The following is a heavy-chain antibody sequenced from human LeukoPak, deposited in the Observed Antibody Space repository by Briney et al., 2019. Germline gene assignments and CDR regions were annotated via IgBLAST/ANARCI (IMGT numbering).Heavy chain of an antibody. Sequence: GGSLRLSCAASGLTFSTYWMSWVRQAPGKGLEWVANIKQDGSEKYYVDSVKGRFTISRDNSKNTLYLQMNSLRAEDTALYYCAKEEGFDYWGQGTLVTVSS. V-gene: IGHV3-7*04. CDR3: AKEEGFDY. CDR1: GLTFSTYW. CDR2: IKQDGSEK. J-gene: IGHJ4*02.